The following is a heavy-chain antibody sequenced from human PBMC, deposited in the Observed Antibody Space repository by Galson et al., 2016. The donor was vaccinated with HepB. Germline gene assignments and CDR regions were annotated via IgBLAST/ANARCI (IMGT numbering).Heavy chain of an antibody. CDR1: NASIDSDSW. D-gene: IGHD3/OR15-3a*01. CDR2: IYHNGII. J-gene: IGHJ5*01. CDR3: ARQLGWSGGGESADS. Sequence: SETLSLTCVVSNASIDSDSWWSWFRQPPGKGLEWIGEIYHNGIINYNPSLKSRLSVAVDKPNSELSMTLRSATVADTAIYYCARQLGWSGGGESADSWGQGTLVIVSS. V-gene: IGHV4-4*02.